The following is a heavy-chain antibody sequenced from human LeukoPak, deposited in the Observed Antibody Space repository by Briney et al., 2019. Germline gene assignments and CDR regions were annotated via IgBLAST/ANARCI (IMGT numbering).Heavy chain of an antibody. V-gene: IGHV3-7*01. Sequence: GASLRLSCAASGFTFSSYWMSWVRQAPGRGLEWVANLNQDGSEKYYVDSVKGRFTISRDNAKNSLYLQMDSLRSEDTAIYYCVDGTTPDFWGQGTLVTVSS. D-gene: IGHD1-7*01. CDR2: LNQDGSEK. J-gene: IGHJ4*02. CDR3: VDGTTPDF. CDR1: GFTFSSYW.